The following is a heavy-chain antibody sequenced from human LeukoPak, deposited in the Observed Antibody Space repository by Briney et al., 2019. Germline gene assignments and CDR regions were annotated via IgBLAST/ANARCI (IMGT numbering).Heavy chain of an antibody. V-gene: IGHV3-7*03. Sequence: GGSLRLSCAASGFIFSTYWMSWVRQAPGKGLEWLANIKQDGSEKYYVDSVKGRFTISRDNAKNSLYLQMNSLRADDTAVYYCARDDYNSGWDWGQGTLVTVSS. CDR2: IKQDGSEK. D-gene: IGHD6-19*01. J-gene: IGHJ4*02. CDR1: GFIFSTYW. CDR3: ARDDYNSGWD.